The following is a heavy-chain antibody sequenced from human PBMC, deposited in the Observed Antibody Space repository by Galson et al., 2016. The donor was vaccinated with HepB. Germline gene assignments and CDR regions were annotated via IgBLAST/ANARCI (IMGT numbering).Heavy chain of an antibody. CDR1: GFTFSSYA. D-gene: IGHD6-13*01. J-gene: IGHJ5*02. CDR2: ISGTGGST. CDR3: AKGNEESNSGSSWYNWFDP. Sequence: SLRLSCAASGFTFSSYAMNWVRQAPGKGLEWVSAISGTGGSTYYGDSVKGRFTISRDNSKTTLKLQMNSLRAEDTAVYYCAKGNEESNSGSSWYNWFDPWGQGTLVTVSS. V-gene: IGHV3-23*01.